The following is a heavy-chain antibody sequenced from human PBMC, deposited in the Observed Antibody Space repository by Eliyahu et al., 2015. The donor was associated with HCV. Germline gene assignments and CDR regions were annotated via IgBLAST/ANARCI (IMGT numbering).Heavy chain of an antibody. J-gene: IGHJ3*02. CDR1: GFTFDDYA. CDR3: VKGRYSGYARTAFDM. V-gene: IGHV3-9*01. Sequence: EVQLVESGGGSVQPGRSLRLSCIVSGFTFDDYAMHWVRRSXGKGLGWVSGITWNSGRMAYADSVKGRFIISRDNAKNSLYLQMSSLRAEDTAFYYCVKGRYSGYARTAFDMWGRGTMVTVSS. CDR2: ITWNSGRM. D-gene: IGHD5-12*01.